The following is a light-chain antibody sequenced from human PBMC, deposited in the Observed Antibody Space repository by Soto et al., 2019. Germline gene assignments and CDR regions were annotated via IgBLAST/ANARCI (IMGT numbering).Light chain of an antibody. CDR1: QSLLHSNGYNY. V-gene: IGKV2-28*01. Sequence: DNVMTQSPLSLPVTPGEPASISCRSSQSLLHSNGYNYLDWYLQKPGQSPQLLIYLGSNRASGVPDRFSGSGSGTDFTLKISRVEAEDVGVYYCMQALQTLLTFGGGTKVEIK. J-gene: IGKJ4*01. CDR3: MQALQTLLT. CDR2: LGS.